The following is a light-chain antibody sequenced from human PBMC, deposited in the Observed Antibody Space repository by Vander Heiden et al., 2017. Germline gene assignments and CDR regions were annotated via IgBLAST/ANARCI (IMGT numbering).Light chain of an antibody. CDR3: HQDNNWAQV. CDR1: QSVSSN. J-gene: IGKJ3*01. Sequence: EIVMTQSPATLSVSPGERATLSCRASQSVSSNLASYQQKPGQAPRLLIYGASTRATGIPARFSGSGSGTEFTLTISSLQSEDFAVYYCHQDNNWAQVFGHGTKVDIK. CDR2: GAS. V-gene: IGKV3-15*01.